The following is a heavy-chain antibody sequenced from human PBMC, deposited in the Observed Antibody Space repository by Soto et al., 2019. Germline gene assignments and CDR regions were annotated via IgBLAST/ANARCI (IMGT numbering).Heavy chain of an antibody. CDR2: IYYSGST. J-gene: IGHJ4*02. V-gene: IGHV4-59*01. CDR3: ARMVSGSYGEDY. CDR1: GGSISSYY. Sequence: SETLSLTCTVSGGSISSYYWSWIRQPPGKGLEWIGYIYYSGSTNYNPSPKSRVTISVDTSKNQFSLKLSSVTAADTAVYYCARMVSGSYGEDYWGQGTLVTVSS. D-gene: IGHD1-26*01.